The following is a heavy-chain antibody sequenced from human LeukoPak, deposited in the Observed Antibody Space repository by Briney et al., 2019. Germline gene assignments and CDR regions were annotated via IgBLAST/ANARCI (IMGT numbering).Heavy chain of an antibody. V-gene: IGHV4-59*01. CDR1: GGSISSYY. CDR3: ARDLSPNWYFDL. Sequence: SEALSLTCTVSGGSISSYYWSWIRQPPGKGLEWIGCIYYSGSTNYNPSLKSRVTISVDTSKNQFSLKLSSVTAADTAVYYCARDLSPNWYFDLWGRGTLVTVSS. CDR2: IYYSGST. J-gene: IGHJ2*01.